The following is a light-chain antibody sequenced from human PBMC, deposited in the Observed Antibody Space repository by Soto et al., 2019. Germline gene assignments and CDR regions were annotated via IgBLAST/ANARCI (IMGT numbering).Light chain of an antibody. CDR1: HSISNF. V-gene: IGKV1-39*01. CDR2: ASF. CDR3: QQNYITPYT. J-gene: IGKJ2*01. Sequence: DFQMTQSPSLSVSVGDKVTITCRASHSISNFLNWYQQKAGKAPKLLIYASFNLQSGVPSRFSGSGSGTDFTLTISSLQPEDFATYYCQQNYITPYTFGQGTKLEIK.